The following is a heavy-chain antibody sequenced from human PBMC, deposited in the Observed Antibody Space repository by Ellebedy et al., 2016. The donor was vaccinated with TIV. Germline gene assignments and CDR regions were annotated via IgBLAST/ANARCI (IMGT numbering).Heavy chain of an antibody. CDR2: INPSGGST. J-gene: IGHJ4*02. CDR3: ARASMITFGGVIYCFDY. D-gene: IGHD3-16*02. Sequence: ASVKVSCKASGYTFTSYYMHWVRQAPGQGLEWMGIINPSGGSTSYAQKFQGRVTMTRDTSTSTVYMELSSLRSEDTAVYYCARASMITFGGVIYCFDYWGQGTLVTVSS. CDR1: GYTFTSYY. V-gene: IGHV1-46*01.